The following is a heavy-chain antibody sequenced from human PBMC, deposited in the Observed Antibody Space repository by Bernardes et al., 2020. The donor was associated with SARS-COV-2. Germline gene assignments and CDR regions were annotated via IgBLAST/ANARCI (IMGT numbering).Heavy chain of an antibody. D-gene: IGHD3-3*01. CDR2: ISWNSGSI. CDR3: AKLDDFWPTPPDYYYGMDG. CDR1: VFTFDDYA. Sequence: SLRLPSAASVFTFDDYAMHWVRPAPGKGLEWVSGISWNSGSIGYADSVKGRFTISRDNAKNSLYLQMNSLRAEDTALYYCAKLDDFWPTPPDYYYGMDGWGQGTTVTVSS. V-gene: IGHV3-9*01. J-gene: IGHJ6*02.